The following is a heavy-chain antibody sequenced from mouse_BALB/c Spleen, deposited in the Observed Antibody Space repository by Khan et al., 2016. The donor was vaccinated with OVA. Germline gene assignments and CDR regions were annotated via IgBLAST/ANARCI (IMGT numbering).Heavy chain of an antibody. J-gene: IGHJ4*01. Sequence: EVELVESGGGLVQPGGSRQLSCAASGFTFSSFGMHWVRQAPETGLESVAYISTGSSNIYYADTVKVRFPISRDHPKNTLLPPLTRLRSVDTAIDYWARGRPFGYGSSYAFGCWGQGTSVTVSA. CDR1: GFTFSSFG. CDR2: ISTGSSNI. D-gene: IGHD1-1*01. CDR3: ARGRPFGYGSSYAFGC. V-gene: IGHV5-17*02.